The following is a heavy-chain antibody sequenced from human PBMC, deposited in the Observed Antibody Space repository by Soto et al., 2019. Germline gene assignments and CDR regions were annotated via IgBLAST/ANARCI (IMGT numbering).Heavy chain of an antibody. J-gene: IGHJ4*02. V-gene: IGHV4-31*03. CDR1: GGSLRSGGYY. CDR2: IYYSGST. CDR3: ARGRGSGTQD. D-gene: IGHD2-2*01. Sequence: QVQLQESGPGLVKPSQTLSLTYTVSGGSLRSGGYYWSWIRQHPGKGLEWIGYIYYSGSTYYNPALKSRGTITVDTSKNQFSRKISSVTAADTAVYYCARGRGSGTQDWGQGTLVTVSS.